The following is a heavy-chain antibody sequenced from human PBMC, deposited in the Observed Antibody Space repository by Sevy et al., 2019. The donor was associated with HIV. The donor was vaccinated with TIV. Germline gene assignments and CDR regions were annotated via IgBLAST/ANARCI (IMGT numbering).Heavy chain of an antibody. Sequence: GGSLRLSCAASGFTFSSYSMNWVRQAPGKGLEWVSSISSSSYIYYADSVKGRFTISRDNAKNSLYLQMNSLRAEDTAVYYCARAPGDYDEYYWGQGTLVTVSS. V-gene: IGHV3-21*01. CDR1: GFTFSSYS. CDR2: ISSSSYI. J-gene: IGHJ4*02. D-gene: IGHD4-17*01. CDR3: ARAPGDYDEYY.